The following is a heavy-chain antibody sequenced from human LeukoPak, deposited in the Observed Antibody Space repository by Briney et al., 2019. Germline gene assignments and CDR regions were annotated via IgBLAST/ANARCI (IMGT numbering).Heavy chain of an antibody. CDR3: ARGPYSYDSSGAFDI. CDR1: GGSIASGRYY. V-gene: IGHV4-61*02. D-gene: IGHD3-22*01. J-gene: IGHJ3*02. Sequence: TLSLTCTVSGGSIASGRYYWNWIRQPAGKGLEWIGCIYISGSTNCNPSLKSRVTISVDTSKNQFSLKLSSVTAADTAVYFCARGPYSYDSSGAFDIWGQGTMVTVSS. CDR2: IYISGST.